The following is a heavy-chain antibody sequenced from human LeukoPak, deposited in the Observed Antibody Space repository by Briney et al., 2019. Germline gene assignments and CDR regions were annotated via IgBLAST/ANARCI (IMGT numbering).Heavy chain of an antibody. CDR1: GGSFRGYD. V-gene: IGHV4-34*01. Sequence: SETLSLTCAVYGGSFRGYDWSWIRQSPGKGLEWIGEINHSGNTNYNPSLESRVTISIDTSKNQFSLKLNSVTAADTAVYYCARPGRPMVRGVLMSSWFDPWGQGTLVTVSS. D-gene: IGHD3-10*01. CDR3: ARPGRPMVRGVLMSSWFDP. CDR2: INHSGNT. J-gene: IGHJ5*02.